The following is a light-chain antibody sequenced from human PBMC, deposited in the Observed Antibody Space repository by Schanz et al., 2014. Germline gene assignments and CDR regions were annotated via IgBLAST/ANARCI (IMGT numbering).Light chain of an antibody. CDR1: ESVNVN. J-gene: IGKJ3*01. CDR3: QQYYSTPPT. V-gene: IGKV4-1*01. Sequence: VMTQSPATLSVSPGDRATLSCRASESVNVNLAWYQQKPGQPPKLLIYWASTRESGVPNRFSGSGSGTDFTLTISSLRAEDVAVYYCQQYYSTPPTFGPGTKVDNK. CDR2: WAS.